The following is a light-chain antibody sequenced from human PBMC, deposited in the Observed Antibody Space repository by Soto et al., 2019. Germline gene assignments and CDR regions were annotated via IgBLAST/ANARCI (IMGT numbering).Light chain of an antibody. Sequence: DIQMTHSPSSLSASVGDRVTITCRASQDISDYLAWYQQKPGQVPKLLISAASTLQSGVPSRFRGSASGTDFTINITGQQPDDFATYYCQNYNGPPWTFGQGTKVEIQ. CDR2: AAS. CDR3: QNYNGPPWT. CDR1: QDISDY. J-gene: IGKJ1*01. V-gene: IGKV1-27*01.